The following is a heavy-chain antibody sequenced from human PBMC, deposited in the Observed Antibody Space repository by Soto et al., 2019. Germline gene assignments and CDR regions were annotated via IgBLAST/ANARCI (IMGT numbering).Heavy chain of an antibody. CDR2: TSNSAPT. J-gene: IGHJ4*02. D-gene: IGHD3-3*01. V-gene: IGHV4-59*08. CDR3: ARLFRDVYNAVEY. Sequence: SETLSLTCSVSGGSISSYHWSWIRQSPGKGLEWIGYTSNSAPTIYTPSLKSRVTISADTSKNQFSLRLSSVTAADTAVYFCARLFRDVYNAVEYWGQGALVTVSS. CDR1: GGSISSYH.